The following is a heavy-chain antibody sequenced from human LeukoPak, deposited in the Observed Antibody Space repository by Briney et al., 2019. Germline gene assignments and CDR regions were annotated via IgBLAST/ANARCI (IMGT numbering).Heavy chain of an antibody. D-gene: IGHD3-10*01. CDR1: IDSFSNYH. V-gene: IGHV4-34*01. J-gene: IGHJ4*02. Sequence: SETLSLTCAVYIDSFSNYHWNWIRQTPAKGMEWIGEVNESGGTNISPSLRSRVILSVDTSKNQFSLKLSSVTAADTAVYYCARGAPHFYYAYFDYWGQGTLVTVSS. CDR2: VNESGGT. CDR3: ARGAPHFYYAYFDY.